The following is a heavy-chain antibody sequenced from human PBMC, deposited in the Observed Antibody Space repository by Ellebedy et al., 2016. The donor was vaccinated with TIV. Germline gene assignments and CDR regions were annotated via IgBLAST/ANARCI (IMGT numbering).Heavy chain of an antibody. D-gene: IGHD2-2*01. Sequence: PGGSLRLSCAASGFTFGRYGMHWVRQAPGKGLEWVAVIWFDGSKEFYADSVKGRFTISRDDSKNAVFLQMSSLRAEDTAVYYCARPSYQLLSYYFDSWGQGTLVTVSS. V-gene: IGHV3-33*01. CDR3: ARPSYQLLSYYFDS. J-gene: IGHJ4*02. CDR2: IWFDGSKE. CDR1: GFTFGRYG.